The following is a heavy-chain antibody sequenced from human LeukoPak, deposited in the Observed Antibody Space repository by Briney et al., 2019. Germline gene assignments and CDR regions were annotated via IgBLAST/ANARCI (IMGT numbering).Heavy chain of an antibody. CDR3: ASSPAYSSSWYAIDN. CDR2: IGSAGDT. D-gene: IGHD6-13*01. CDR1: GFTFSNYD. V-gene: IGHV3-13*01. J-gene: IGHJ4*02. Sequence: GGSLRLSCAASGFTFSNYDMHWVRQAAGKGLEWVSAIGSAGDTYYPGSVKGRFTISRENAKTSLYLQMNSLSAGDTAVYYCASSPAYSSSWYAIDNWGQGTLVTVSS.